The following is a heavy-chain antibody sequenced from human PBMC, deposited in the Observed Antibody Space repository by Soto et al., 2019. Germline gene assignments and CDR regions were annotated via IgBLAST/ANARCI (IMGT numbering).Heavy chain of an antibody. D-gene: IGHD2-2*01. CDR3: ARRNCSSTSCYPGSAFDI. CDR2: IIPILGIA. V-gene: IGHV1-69*02. Sequence: SVKVSCKASGGTFSSYTISWVRQAPGQGLEWMGRIIPILGIANYAQKFQGRVTITADKFTSTAYMELSSLRSEDTAVYYCARRNCSSTSCYPGSAFDIWGQGTMVTVSS. CDR1: GGTFSSYT. J-gene: IGHJ3*02.